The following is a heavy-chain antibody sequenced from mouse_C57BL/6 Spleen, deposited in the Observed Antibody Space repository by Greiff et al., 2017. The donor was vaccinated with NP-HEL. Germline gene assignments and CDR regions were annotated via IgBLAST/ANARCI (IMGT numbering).Heavy chain of an antibody. D-gene: IGHD1-1*01. V-gene: IGHV1-39*01. Sequence: EVQLQQSGPELVKPGASVKISCKASGYSFTDYNMNWVKQSNGKSLEWIGVINPNYGTTSYNQKFKGKATLTVDQSSSTAYMQLNSLTSEDSAVYYCAREGTTVVATRGYFDVWGTGTTVTVSS. CDR1: GYSFTDYN. J-gene: IGHJ1*03. CDR2: INPNYGTT. CDR3: AREGTTVVATRGYFDV.